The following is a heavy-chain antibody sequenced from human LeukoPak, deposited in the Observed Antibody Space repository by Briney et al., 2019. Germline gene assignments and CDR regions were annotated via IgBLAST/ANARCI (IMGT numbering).Heavy chain of an antibody. V-gene: IGHV3-30*02. CDR1: GFTFSSYG. CDR3: AKDLKRQLWLLGFDY. J-gene: IGHJ4*02. D-gene: IGHD5-18*01. CDR2: IRYDGSNK. Sequence: PGGSLRLSCAASGFTFSSYGMHWVRQAPGKGLEWVAFIRYDGSNKYYADSVKGRFTISRDNSKNTLYLQMNSLRAEDTAVYYCAKDLKRQLWLLGFDYWGQGTLVTVSS.